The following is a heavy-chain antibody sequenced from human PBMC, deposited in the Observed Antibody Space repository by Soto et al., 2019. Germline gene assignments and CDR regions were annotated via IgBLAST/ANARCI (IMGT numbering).Heavy chain of an antibody. CDR3: ARARGGTSRYFDY. CDR2: IYHSGST. J-gene: IGHJ4*02. V-gene: IGHV4-38-2*01. D-gene: IGHD2-2*01. Sequence: GTLSLTCAVSGYSISSGYYWCCIRQPPGKGLEWIGSIYHSGSTYYNPSLKSRVTISVDTSKNQFSLKLSSVTAADTAVYYCARARGGTSRYFDYWGQGTLVTVSS. CDR1: GYSISSGYY.